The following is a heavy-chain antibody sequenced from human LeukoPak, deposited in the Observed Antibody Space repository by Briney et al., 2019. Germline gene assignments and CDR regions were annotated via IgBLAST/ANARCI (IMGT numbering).Heavy chain of an antibody. V-gene: IGHV3-33*01. Sequence: PGGSLRLSCAASGFTFSSYGMHWVRQAPGKGLEWVAAIWYDGSNKYYADSVKGRFTISRDNSRNTLYLQMNSLRAEDTAVYYCAREITKSWFDPWGQGTLVTVSS. CDR2: IWYDGSNK. J-gene: IGHJ5*02. CDR1: GFTFSSYG. D-gene: IGHD3-10*01. CDR3: AREITKSWFDP.